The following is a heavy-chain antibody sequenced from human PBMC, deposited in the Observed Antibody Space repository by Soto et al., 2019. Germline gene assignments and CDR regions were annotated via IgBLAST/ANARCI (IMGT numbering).Heavy chain of an antibody. Sequence: SETLSLTCAVSGVSLTSGNCWTWVRQSPQRVREYIGEIFHDGTANYYPSFERRVAMSVDTSRKQFSLRLTSVIAADTALYFCARLVYDTRLNYMYFDFWGPGTLVTVSS. J-gene: IGHJ4*02. CDR2: IFHDGTA. CDR3: ARLVYDTRLNYMYFDF. D-gene: IGHD3-10*01. CDR1: GVSLTSGNC. V-gene: IGHV4-4*02.